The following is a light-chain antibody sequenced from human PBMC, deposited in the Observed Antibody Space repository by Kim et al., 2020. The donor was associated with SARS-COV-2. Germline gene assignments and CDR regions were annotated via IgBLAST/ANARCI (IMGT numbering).Light chain of an antibody. CDR2: GAS. Sequence: SASVGDTCTITGRASQSIGPWLGWYQQKVGKAPKLLISGASDLEVGVPSRFSGRGSGTDFTLTITSLQPEDFATYFCQQATTFPWTFGPGTKLEI. CDR1: QSIGPW. V-gene: IGKV1-12*01. J-gene: IGKJ1*01. CDR3: QQATTFPWT.